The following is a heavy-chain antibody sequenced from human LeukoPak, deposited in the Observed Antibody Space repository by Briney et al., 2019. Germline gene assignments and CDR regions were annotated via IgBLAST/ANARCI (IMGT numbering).Heavy chain of an antibody. CDR2: ISYDGSNK. CDR3: AKANHYGDYLDY. D-gene: IGHD4-17*01. Sequence: GGSLRLSCAASGFTFSIYGMHWVRQAPGKGLEWLTVISYDGSNKHYADSVKGRFTISRDNAKDSLYLQMNSLRAEDTALYYCAKANHYGDYLDYWGQGTLVTVSS. V-gene: IGHV3-30*18. CDR1: GFTFSIYG. J-gene: IGHJ4*02.